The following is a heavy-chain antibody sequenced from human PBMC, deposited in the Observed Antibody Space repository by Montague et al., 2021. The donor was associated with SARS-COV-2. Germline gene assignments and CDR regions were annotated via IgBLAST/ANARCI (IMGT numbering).Heavy chain of an antibody. CDR3: ARYFSSSGHNWFDP. CDR2: IHHSGTI. J-gene: IGHJ5*02. CDR1: HLSNARDDF. D-gene: IGHD3-10*01. V-gene: IGHV4-38-2*02. Sequence: SETLSLTCTVSHLSNARDDFWVWIRQSPGRGLQWIATIHHSGTIXXNPSLMGRVTISVDTSRNQFSLSLRSVTDADTAVYYCARYFSSSGHNWFDPWGQGTQVTVSA.